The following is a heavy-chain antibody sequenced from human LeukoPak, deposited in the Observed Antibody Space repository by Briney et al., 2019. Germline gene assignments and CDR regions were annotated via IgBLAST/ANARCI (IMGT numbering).Heavy chain of an antibody. CDR3: ARNYDFWSGYYSRGSYFDY. CDR2: IYYSGST. CDR1: GGSISSSSYY. V-gene: IGHV4-39*07. J-gene: IGHJ4*02. D-gene: IGHD3-3*01. Sequence: PSETLSLTCTVSGGSISSSSYYWGWIRQPPGKGLEWIGSIYYSGSTYYNPSLKSRVTISVDTSKNQFSLKLSSVTAADTAVYYCARNYDFWSGYYSRGSYFDYWGQGTLVTVPS.